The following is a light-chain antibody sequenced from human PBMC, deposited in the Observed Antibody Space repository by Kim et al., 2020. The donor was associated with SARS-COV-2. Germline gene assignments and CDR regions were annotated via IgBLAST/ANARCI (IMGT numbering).Light chain of an antibody. CDR2: RDA. Sequence: SYELTQQLSVSVALGQTARIPCGGSNIETKNVHWYQQKSGQAPVLVIYRDANRPSGIPERFSGSNSGNTATLTISRAQAGDEADYFCQVWDSSTYVFGSGTKVTVL. J-gene: IGLJ1*01. V-gene: IGLV3-9*01. CDR3: QVWDSSTYV. CDR1: NIETKN.